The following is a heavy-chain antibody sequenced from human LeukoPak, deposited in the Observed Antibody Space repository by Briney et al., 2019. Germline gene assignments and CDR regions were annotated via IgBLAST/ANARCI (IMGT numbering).Heavy chain of an antibody. CDR2: ISSSSSYI. J-gene: IGHJ6*03. CDR1: GFTFTSFG. D-gene: IGHD5-24*01. Sequence: PGGSLRLSCAASGFTFTSFGMSWVRQAPGKGLEWVSSISSSSSYIYYADSVKGRFTISRDNAKNSLYLQMNSLRAEDTAVYYRARDRDYYMDVWGKGTTVTVSS. CDR3: ARDRDYYMDV. V-gene: IGHV3-21*01.